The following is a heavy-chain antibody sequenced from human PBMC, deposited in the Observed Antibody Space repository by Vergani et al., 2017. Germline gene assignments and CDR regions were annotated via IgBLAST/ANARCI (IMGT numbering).Heavy chain of an antibody. CDR3: AKGGSSWYYYYYMDV. CDR1: GFTFSSYG. J-gene: IGHJ6*03. Sequence: QVQLVESGGGVVQPGGSLRLSCAASGFTFSSYGMHWVRQAPGKGLEWVAFIRYDGSNKYYADSVKGRLTISRDNSKNTLYLQMNSLRAEDTAVYYCAKGGSSWYYYYYMDVWGKGTTVTVSS. CDR2: IRYDGSNK. D-gene: IGHD6-13*01. V-gene: IGHV3-30*02.